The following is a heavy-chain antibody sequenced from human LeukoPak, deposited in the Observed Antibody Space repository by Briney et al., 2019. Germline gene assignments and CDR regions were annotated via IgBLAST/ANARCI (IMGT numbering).Heavy chain of an antibody. CDR3: ARVEATNGRHCYYCYMDV. D-gene: IGHD2-15*01. CDR2: INSGSTYT. CDR1: GFTFSSYS. J-gene: IGHJ6*03. Sequence: GGSLRLSCSASGFTFSSYSMNWVRQAPGKGLEWVSSINSGSTYTYYADSVRGRFTISRDNAKKSLFLQMDSLRAEDTAVYYCARVEATNGRHCYYCYMDVWGKGTTVTVSS. V-gene: IGHV3-21*01.